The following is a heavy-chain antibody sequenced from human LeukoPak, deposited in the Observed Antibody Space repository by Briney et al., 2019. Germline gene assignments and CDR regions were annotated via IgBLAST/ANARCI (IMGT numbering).Heavy chain of an antibody. Sequence: GGSLRLSCAASGFTFSSYSMNWVRQAPGKGLEWVSSISSSSSYIYYADSVKGRFTISRDNAKNSLYLQMNSLRAEDTAVYYCARTGYYYDSSGYQDYWGQGTLVTVSS. CDR2: ISSSSSYI. V-gene: IGHV3-21*01. D-gene: IGHD3-22*01. J-gene: IGHJ4*02. CDR1: GFTFSSYS. CDR3: ARTGYYYDSSGYQDY.